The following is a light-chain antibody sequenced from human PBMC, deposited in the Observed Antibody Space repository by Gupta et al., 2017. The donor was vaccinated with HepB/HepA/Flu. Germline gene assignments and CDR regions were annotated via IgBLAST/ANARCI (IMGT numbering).Light chain of an antibody. CDR3: QHHCRSPYT. V-gene: IGKV3-20*01. CDR2: GAS. CDR1: QSVSSSY. J-gene: IGKJ2*01. Sequence: EIVLTQSPGSLSLSPGERATLSCRASQSVSSSYLGWYQQKPGQAPRLLIFGASSRATGIPDRFSGSGSGTDFTLTISRLEPEDFAIYYCQHHCRSPYTFGQGTMLEIK.